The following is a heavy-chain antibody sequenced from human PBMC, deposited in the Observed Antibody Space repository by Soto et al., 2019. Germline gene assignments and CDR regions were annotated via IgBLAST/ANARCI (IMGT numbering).Heavy chain of an antibody. Sequence: SETLSLTCTVSGGSVSSGSYYWSWIRQPPGKGLEWIGYIYYSGSTNYNPSLKSRVTISVDTSKNQFSLKLSSVTAADTAVYYCAREGCSGGSCYSAFDIWGQGTMVTVSS. V-gene: IGHV4-61*01. D-gene: IGHD2-15*01. CDR1: GGSVSSGSYY. CDR3: AREGCSGGSCYSAFDI. CDR2: IYYSGST. J-gene: IGHJ3*02.